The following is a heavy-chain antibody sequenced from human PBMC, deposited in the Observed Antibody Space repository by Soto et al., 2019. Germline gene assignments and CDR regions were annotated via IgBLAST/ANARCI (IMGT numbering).Heavy chain of an antibody. J-gene: IGHJ2*01. Sequence: PGGSLRLSCEASGFTFSSYGMHWVRQAPGKGLEWVAVISYDGNNKYYADSVKGRFTISRDNSKNTMYLQMNSLRAEDTAKYYCARVMSISWYFDLWGRGTLVTVSS. CDR3: ARVMSISWYFDL. CDR2: ISYDGNNK. CDR1: GFTFSSYG. V-gene: IGHV3-30*03. D-gene: IGHD5-12*01.